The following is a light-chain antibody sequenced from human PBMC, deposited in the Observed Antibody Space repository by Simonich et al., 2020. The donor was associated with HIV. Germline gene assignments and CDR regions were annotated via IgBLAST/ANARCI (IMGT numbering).Light chain of an antibody. J-gene: IGKJ5*01. CDR2: GAS. CDR3: QQFGNSPPSIT. CDR1: QSLSSNY. V-gene: IGKV3-20*01. Sequence: EIVLTQSPGTLSLSPGERATLSCRASQSLSSNYLAWYQQKPGLAPRLLIYGASSRITGIPDRFSGSWSGTDFTLTISRLEPEDFAVYYCQQFGNSPPSITFGQGTRLEIK.